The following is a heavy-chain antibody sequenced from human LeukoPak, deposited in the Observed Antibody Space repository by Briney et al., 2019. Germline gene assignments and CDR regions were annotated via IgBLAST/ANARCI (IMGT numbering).Heavy chain of an antibody. CDR1: GFSFTSYG. V-gene: IGHV3-33*01. D-gene: IGHD4-23*01. J-gene: IGHJ4*02. CDR2: IWYDGTNK. Sequence: GGSLRLSCAASGFSFTSYGMHWVRQAPGKGLEWVAVIWYDGTNKYYADSAKGRFTISRDTSNNMLYLQMNSLRAEDTAVYYCARVSESGNSDYWGQGTLVTVSS. CDR3: ARVSESGNSDY.